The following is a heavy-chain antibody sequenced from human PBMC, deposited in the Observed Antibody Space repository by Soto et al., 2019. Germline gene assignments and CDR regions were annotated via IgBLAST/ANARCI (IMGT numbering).Heavy chain of an antibody. CDR1: GGPIRGSSYY. D-gene: IGHD1-1*01. Sequence: PFETPSLTCTVPGGPIRGSSYYWGWIRHSPGKGLEWLGPIYYTDYTYHNPSHKSHVTISVVTSKNQFSLKLCSVTPADTALNYCARPAIATHWCFDLWAHGTLVTVSS. CDR2: IYYTDYT. CDR3: ARPAIATHWCFDL. J-gene: IGHJ2*01. V-gene: IGHV4-39*01.